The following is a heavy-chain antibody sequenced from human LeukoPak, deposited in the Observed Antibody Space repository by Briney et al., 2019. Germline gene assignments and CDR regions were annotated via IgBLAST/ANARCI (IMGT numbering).Heavy chain of an antibody. Sequence: ASVTVSCKDSGYTFTGYYMHWVRQAPGQGLEWMGWINPNSGGTNYAQKFQGRVTMTRGTSISTAYMELSRLRSDDTAVYYCARLDYGDYGGGDYWGQGTLVTVSS. CDR1: GYTFTGYY. J-gene: IGHJ4*02. D-gene: IGHD4-17*01. V-gene: IGHV1-2*02. CDR2: INPNSGGT. CDR3: ARLDYGDYGGGDY.